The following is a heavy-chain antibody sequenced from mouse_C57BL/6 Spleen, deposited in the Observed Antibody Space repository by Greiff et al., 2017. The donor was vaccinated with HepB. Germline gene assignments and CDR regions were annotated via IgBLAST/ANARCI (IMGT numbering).Heavy chain of an antibody. Sequence: VMLVESGPGLVAPSQSLSITCTVSGFSLTSYAISWVRQPPGKGLEWLGVIWTGGGTNYNSALKSRLSISKDNSKSQVFLKMNSLQTDDTARYYCARTYSNYDYYAMDYWGQGTSVTVSS. CDR2: IWTGGGT. CDR1: GFSLTSYA. CDR3: ARTYSNYDYYAMDY. D-gene: IGHD2-5*01. J-gene: IGHJ4*01. V-gene: IGHV2-9-1*01.